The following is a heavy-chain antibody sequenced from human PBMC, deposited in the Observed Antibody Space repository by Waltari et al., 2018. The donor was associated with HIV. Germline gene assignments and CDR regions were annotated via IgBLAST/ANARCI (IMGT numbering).Heavy chain of an antibody. V-gene: IGHV1-2*02. CDR2: INPNSGGT. D-gene: IGHD3-22*01. J-gene: IGHJ4*02. CDR3: ATPSYDSSGYYSAGSEFDY. CDR1: GYTFTGYY. Sequence: QVQLVQSGAEVKKPGASVKVSCKASGYTFTGYYLHWVRKAPGQGLEWMGWINPNSGGTNYAQNFQGRVTMTRDTSISTAYMELSRLRSDDTAVYYCATPSYDSSGYYSAGSEFDYWGQGTLVTVSS.